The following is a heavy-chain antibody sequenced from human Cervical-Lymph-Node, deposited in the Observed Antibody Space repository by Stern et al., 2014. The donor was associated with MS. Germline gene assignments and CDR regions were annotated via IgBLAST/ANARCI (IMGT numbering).Heavy chain of an antibody. V-gene: IGHV3-9*01. D-gene: IGHD1-1*01. CDR3: VKGGLKQSGHNDFDMDL. CDR1: GFPFDDRA. J-gene: IGHJ6*02. CDR2: ISWAGGRV. Sequence: EVHLVESGVALVQPGRSLRLPCSGSGFPFDDRAMHWVRHAPGQGLEWVSGISWAGGRVTYSDSVKGRFTVSRDNAKNSLVLQMNRLRAEDTALYYGVKGGLKQSGHNDFDMDLWGRGTAVTVS.